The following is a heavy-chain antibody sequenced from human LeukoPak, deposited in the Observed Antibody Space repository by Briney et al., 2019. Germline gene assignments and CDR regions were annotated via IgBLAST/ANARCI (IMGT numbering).Heavy chain of an antibody. J-gene: IGHJ3*02. CDR1: GYSFTSYW. D-gene: IGHD3-22*01. CDR2: IYPGDSDT. V-gene: IGHV5-51*01. Sequence: KPGESLKISCKGSGYSFTSYWIGWVRQMPGKGLEWMGIIYPGDSDTRYSPSFQGQVTISADKSISTAYLQWSSLKASDTAMYYCARQITVHNSEDAFDIWGQGTMVTVSS. CDR3: ARQITVHNSEDAFDI.